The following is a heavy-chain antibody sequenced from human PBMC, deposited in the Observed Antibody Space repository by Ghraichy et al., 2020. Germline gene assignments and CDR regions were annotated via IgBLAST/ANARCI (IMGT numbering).Heavy chain of an antibody. CDR1: GGTFSSYA. V-gene: IGHV1-69*13. D-gene: IGHD3-3*01. Sequence: SVKVSCKASGGTFSSYAISWVRQAPGQGLEWMGGIIPIFGTANYAQKFQGRVTITADESTSTAYMELSSLRSEDTAVYYCARDKWGKLGVANPRYYYYYGMDVWGQGTTVTVSS. CDR3: ARDKWGKLGVANPRYYYYYGMDV. J-gene: IGHJ6*02. CDR2: IIPIFGTA.